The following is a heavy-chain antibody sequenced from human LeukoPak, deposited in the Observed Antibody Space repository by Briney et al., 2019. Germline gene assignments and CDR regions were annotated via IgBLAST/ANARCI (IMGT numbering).Heavy chain of an antibody. D-gene: IGHD6-13*01. CDR1: GGSFSGYY. CDR2: INHSGST. CDR3: ARGAAAQFDP. J-gene: IGHJ5*02. V-gene: IGHV4-34*01. Sequence: PSETLSLTCAVYGGSFSGYYWSWIRQPPGKGLEWIWEINHSGSTNYNPSLKSRVTISVDTSKNQFSLKLSSVTAADTAVYYCARGAAAQFDPWGQGTLVTVSS.